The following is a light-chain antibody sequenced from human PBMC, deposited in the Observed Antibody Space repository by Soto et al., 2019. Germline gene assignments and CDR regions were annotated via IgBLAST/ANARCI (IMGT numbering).Light chain of an antibody. J-gene: IGKJ1*01. CDR1: QHISNY. Sequence: DIQMTQTPSSLSASVGDRVTITCQANQHISNYLNWYQQKPGKAPRLLIYDVSKLQTGVPSRFSGSGSGTDFTLTISSLLPEDIATYYCQQSYNSPPWTFGQGTKVEVK. CDR3: QQSYNSPPWT. CDR2: DVS. V-gene: IGKV1-33*01.